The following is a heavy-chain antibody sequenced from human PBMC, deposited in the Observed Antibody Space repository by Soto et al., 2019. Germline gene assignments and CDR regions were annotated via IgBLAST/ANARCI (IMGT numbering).Heavy chain of an antibody. CDR3: AAIAVAGTGNYYYYGMDV. J-gene: IGHJ6*02. Sequence: SETLSLTCTVSGGSISSYYWRWIRQPTGKGLEWIGYIYYSGSTNYNPSLKSRVTISVDTSKNQFSLKLSSVTAADTAVFYCAAIAVAGTGNYYYYGMDVWGQGTTVT. V-gene: IGHV4-59*08. CDR1: GGSISSYY. D-gene: IGHD6-19*01. CDR2: IYYSGST.